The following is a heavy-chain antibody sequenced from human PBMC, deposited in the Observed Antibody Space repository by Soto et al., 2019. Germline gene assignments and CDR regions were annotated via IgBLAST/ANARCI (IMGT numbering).Heavy chain of an antibody. Sequence: GGSLRLSCAASGFTFSSYAMHWVRQAPGKGLEWVAVISYDGSNKYYADSVKGRFTISRDNSKNTLYLQMNSLRAEDTAVYYCARSYSNYGSYYYGMDVWGQGTTVTVSS. V-gene: IGHV3-30-3*01. D-gene: IGHD4-4*01. J-gene: IGHJ6*02. CDR3: ARSYSNYGSYYYGMDV. CDR1: GFTFSSYA. CDR2: ISYDGSNK.